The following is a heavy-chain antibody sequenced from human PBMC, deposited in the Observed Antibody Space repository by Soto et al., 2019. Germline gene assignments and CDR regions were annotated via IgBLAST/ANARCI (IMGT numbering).Heavy chain of an antibody. CDR1: GGSINSGGYC. CDR3: SRGILV. J-gene: IGHJ4*02. V-gene: IGHV4-31*03. CDR2: ISYGGST. Sequence: QVQLQESGPGLVKPSQTLSLTCTVSGGSINSGGYCWRWIRQHPGKGLDWIGCISYGGSTSYNPSLKRRVTISVDTSKNQFSMQLPSVTAADTAVYYCSRGILVWGQGALITVSS. D-gene: IGHD5-18*01.